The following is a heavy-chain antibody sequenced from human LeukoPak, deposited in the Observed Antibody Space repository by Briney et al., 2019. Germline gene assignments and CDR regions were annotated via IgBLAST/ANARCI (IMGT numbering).Heavy chain of an antibody. CDR2: ISGSGGST. CDR3: SIGGGYFQH. Sequence: GGSLRLSCAASGFTFSSYAMSWVRQAPGKGLEWVSAISGSGGSTYYADSVKGRFTISRDNAKNSLYLQLNSLRDEDTAVYYCSIGGGYFQHWGQGTLVIVSS. CDR1: GFTFSSYA. J-gene: IGHJ1*01. D-gene: IGHD3-16*01. V-gene: IGHV3-23*01.